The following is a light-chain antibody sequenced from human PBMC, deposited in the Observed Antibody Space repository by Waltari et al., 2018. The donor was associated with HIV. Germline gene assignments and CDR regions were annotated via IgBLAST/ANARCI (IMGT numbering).Light chain of an antibody. Sequence: SYELTQPPSVSVSPGQTARITCSGDTLSSKNNSWYQQKPGQAPILVIFKDSERPSGIPERFSGSISRTTVTLTISEVQTEDEADYYCQSADHSDSCVFGTGTTLTVL. J-gene: IGLJ1*01. V-gene: IGLV3-25*03. CDR1: TLSSKN. CDR2: KDS. CDR3: QSADHSDSCV.